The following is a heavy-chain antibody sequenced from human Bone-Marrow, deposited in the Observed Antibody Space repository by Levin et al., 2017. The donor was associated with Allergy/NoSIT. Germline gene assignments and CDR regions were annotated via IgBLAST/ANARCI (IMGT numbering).Heavy chain of an antibody. CDR1: GGSFSGYY. CDR2: INHSGST. CDR3: ARFWTWLVPAAIAGSGFDP. Sequence: SQTLSLTCAVYGGSFSGYYWSWIRQPPGKGLEWIGEINHSGSTNYNPSLKSRVTISVDTSKNQFSLKLSSVTAADTAVYYCARFWTWLVPAAIAGSGFDPWGQGTLVTVSS. D-gene: IGHD2-2*01. V-gene: IGHV4-34*01. J-gene: IGHJ5*02.